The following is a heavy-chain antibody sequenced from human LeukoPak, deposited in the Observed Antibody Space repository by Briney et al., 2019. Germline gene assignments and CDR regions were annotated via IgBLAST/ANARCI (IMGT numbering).Heavy chain of an antibody. V-gene: IGHV3-7*04. CDR1: GFTFSRYW. CDR2: LKQDGSEK. D-gene: IGHD6-19*01. CDR3: ARDGGGWTFFDY. J-gene: IGHJ4*02. Sequence: GGSLRLSCAASGFTFSRYWMSWVRQAPGKGREWGANLKQDGSEKYYVDSVKGRFTISRDNAKNSVFLQMNSLRAEDTAVYYCARDGGGWTFFDYWGQGTPVTVSS.